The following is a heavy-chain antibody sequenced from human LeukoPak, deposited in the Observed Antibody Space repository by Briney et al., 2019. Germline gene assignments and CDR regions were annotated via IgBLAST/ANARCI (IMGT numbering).Heavy chain of an antibody. V-gene: IGHV3-30*04. CDR1: GFTFSSYA. D-gene: IGHD1-26*01. CDR2: ISYDGSNK. J-gene: IGHJ3*02. CDR3: AREGAAAPVDI. Sequence: GGSLRLSCAASGFTFSSYAMHWVRQAPGKGLEWVAVISYDGSNKYYADSVKGRFTISRDNSKNTLYLQMNSLRAEDTAVYYCAREGAAAPVDIWGQGTMVTVSS.